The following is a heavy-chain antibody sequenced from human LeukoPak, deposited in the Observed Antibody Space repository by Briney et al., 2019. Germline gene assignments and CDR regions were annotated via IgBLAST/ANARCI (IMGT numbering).Heavy chain of an antibody. V-gene: IGHV3-49*03. Sequence: GGSLRLSCTTSGFTFGDYAMSWFRQAPGKGLEWVGLIRSKVYYGTTEYAASVRGRFTISRDDSKSIAYLQMNSLKTEDTAVYYCTRDQIYSSLKTWGQGTLVTVSS. J-gene: IGHJ4*02. CDR1: GFTFGDYA. CDR3: TRDQIYSSLKT. CDR2: IRSKVYYGTT. D-gene: IGHD3-22*01.